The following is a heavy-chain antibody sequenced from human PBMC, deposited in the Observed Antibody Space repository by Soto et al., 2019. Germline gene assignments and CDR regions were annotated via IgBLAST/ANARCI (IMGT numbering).Heavy chain of an antibody. Sequence: ASVKVSCKASRYTFTSYYMHWVRQAPGQGLEWMGIINPSGGSTSYAQKFQGRVTMTRDTSTSTVYMELSSLRSEDTAVYYCARNERYYDSSGYYYYWGQGTLVTVSS. J-gene: IGHJ4*02. V-gene: IGHV1-46*01. CDR1: RYTFTSYY. D-gene: IGHD3-22*01. CDR3: ARNERYYDSSGYYYY. CDR2: INPSGGST.